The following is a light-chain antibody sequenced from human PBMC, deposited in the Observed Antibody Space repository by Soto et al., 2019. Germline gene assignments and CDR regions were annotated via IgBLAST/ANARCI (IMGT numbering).Light chain of an antibody. Sequence: QSVLTQPPSASGTPGQRVTISCSGSSSNIGSNSVNWYQQLPGTAPKLLIYSNNQRPSGVPDRFSGSKSSTSASLAISVLQSEEEADYYCATWDDSLNGPVFGGGTKLTVL. CDR2: SNN. CDR1: SSNIGSNS. V-gene: IGLV1-44*01. J-gene: IGLJ2*01. CDR3: ATWDDSLNGPV.